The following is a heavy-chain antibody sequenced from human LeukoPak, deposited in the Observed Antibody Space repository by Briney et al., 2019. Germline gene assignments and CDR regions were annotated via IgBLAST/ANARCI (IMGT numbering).Heavy chain of an antibody. D-gene: IGHD2/OR15-2a*01. J-gene: IGHJ4*02. CDR3: AKDRSMAYEFDY. CDR2: IYSGGST. V-gene: IGHV3-53*01. CDR1: GFTFSSNY. Sequence: PGGSLRLSCAASGFTFSSNYMSWVRQAPGKGLEWVSVIYSGGSTYYADSVKGRFTISRDNSKNTLYLQMNSLRAEDTAVYYCAKDRSMAYEFDYWGQGTLVTVSS.